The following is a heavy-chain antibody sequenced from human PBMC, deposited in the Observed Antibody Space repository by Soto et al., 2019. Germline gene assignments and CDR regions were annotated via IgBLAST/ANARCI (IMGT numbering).Heavy chain of an antibody. V-gene: IGHV4-31*03. D-gene: IGHD5-18*01. CDR2: IYYSGST. J-gene: IGHJ4*02. CDR3: ARQRRDGYSHPFYFDY. CDR1: GGSISSGGYY. Sequence: PSETLSLTCTVSGGSISSGGYYWSWIRQHPGKGLEWIGYIYYSGSTYYNPSLKSRVTIPVDTSKNQFSLKLSSVTAADTAVYYCARQRRDGYSHPFYFDYWGQGTLVTVSS.